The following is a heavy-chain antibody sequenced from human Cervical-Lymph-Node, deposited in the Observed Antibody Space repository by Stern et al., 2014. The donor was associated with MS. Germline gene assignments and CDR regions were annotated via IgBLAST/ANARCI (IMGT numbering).Heavy chain of an antibody. CDR1: GGSVSSTFF. V-gene: IGHV4-39*01. CDR3: ARLVVTRAAEAFDT. CDR2: IHYSGTT. J-gene: IGHJ3*02. Sequence: QVQLQESGPGLVKPSETLSLTCTVSGGSVSSTFFWGWIRQSPGKTLEWIGNIHYSGTTHYSPSLRSRSTMSVDTSKNQFSLRLPSGTAADTAVYYCARLVVTRAAEAFDTWGQGAMISVSS. D-gene: IGHD2-21*02.